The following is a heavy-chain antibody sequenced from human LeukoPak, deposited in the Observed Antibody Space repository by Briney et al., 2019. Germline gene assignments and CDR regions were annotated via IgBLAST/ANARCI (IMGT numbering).Heavy chain of an antibody. CDR1: GFTFSSYA. Sequence: GGSLRLSCAASGFTFSSYAMHWVRQAPGKGLEWVAVISYDGSNKYYADSVKGRFTISRDNSKNTLYLQMNSLRAEDTAVYYCARDRRRYGDPDDYWGQGTLVTVSS. CDR3: ARDRRRYGDPDDY. CDR2: ISYDGSNK. J-gene: IGHJ4*02. D-gene: IGHD4-17*01. V-gene: IGHV3-30*04.